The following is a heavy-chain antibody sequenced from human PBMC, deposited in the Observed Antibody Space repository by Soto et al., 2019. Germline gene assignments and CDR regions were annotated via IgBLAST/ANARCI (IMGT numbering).Heavy chain of an antibody. V-gene: IGHV3-74*01. CDR3: TRGPRSTSTGTGAF. J-gene: IGHJ4*02. D-gene: IGHD1-1*01. Sequence: GGSLSLSCAASGCNFSMYWMHWVRQVPGKGPEWVSRINDDGISTNYADSVKGRFTISRDNAKNTLYLQMNALRVEDTAVYYCTRGPRSTSTGTGAFWGQGTLVTAPQ. CDR2: INDDGIST. CDR1: GCNFSMYW.